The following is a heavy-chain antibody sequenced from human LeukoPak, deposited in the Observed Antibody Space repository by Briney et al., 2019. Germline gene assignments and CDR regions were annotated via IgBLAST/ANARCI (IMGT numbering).Heavy chain of an antibody. CDR3: ARVRGYSSGWSYWYFDL. Sequence: SETLSLTCTVSGGSIRSSYYYWGWIRQPPGKGLEWIGSIYDSGSTYYNPSLKSRVTISVDTSKNQFSLKLNSVTAADTAVYYCARVRGYSSGWSYWYFDLWGRGTLVTVSS. CDR2: IYDSGST. CDR1: GGSIRSSYYY. V-gene: IGHV4-39*07. J-gene: IGHJ2*01. D-gene: IGHD6-19*01.